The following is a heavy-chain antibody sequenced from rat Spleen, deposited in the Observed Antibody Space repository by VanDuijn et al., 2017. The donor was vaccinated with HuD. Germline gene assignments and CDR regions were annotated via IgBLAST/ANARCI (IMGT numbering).Heavy chain of an antibody. CDR3: GKDMNYYSTYPFYVMGA. CDR1: GFTFSDYN. J-gene: IGHJ4*01. V-gene: IGHV5S10*01. CDR2: IIYDGSRT. Sequence: EVQLVESGGGLVQPGRSLKLSCAASGFTFSDYNMAWVRQAPKKGLEWVATIIYDGSRTYYRDSVKGRFTISRDNAENTVYLQMNSLRSEDTATYYCGKDMNYYSTYPFYVMGAWGQGASVTVSS. D-gene: IGHD1-2*01.